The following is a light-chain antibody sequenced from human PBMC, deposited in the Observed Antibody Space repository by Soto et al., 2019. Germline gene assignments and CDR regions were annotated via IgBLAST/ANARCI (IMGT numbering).Light chain of an antibody. CDR3: QQYKSYSFP. V-gene: IGKV1-5*03. Sequence: DIQMPQPASTLSSSVGDRVTIACRASQSISSWFAWYQQKPGKAPKLLVYKASSLESGVPSRFSGSGSGTEFTLIISRLQPDDCATYYCQQYKSYSFPVGPGTKVDI. CDR1: QSISSW. CDR2: KAS. J-gene: IGKJ3*01.